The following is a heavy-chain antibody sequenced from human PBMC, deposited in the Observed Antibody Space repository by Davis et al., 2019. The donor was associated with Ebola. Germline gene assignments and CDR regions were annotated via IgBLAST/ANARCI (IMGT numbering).Heavy chain of an antibody. Sequence: AASVKVSCKASGGTFSSYAISWVRQAPGQRLEWMGWINAGNGNTKYSQKFQGRVTITRDTSASTAYMELSSLRSEDTAVYYCARDGCSSTSCLSKYNWFDPWGQGTLVTVSS. V-gene: IGHV1-3*01. J-gene: IGHJ5*02. D-gene: IGHD2-2*01. CDR2: INAGNGNT. CDR1: GGTFSSYA. CDR3: ARDGCSSTSCLSKYNWFDP.